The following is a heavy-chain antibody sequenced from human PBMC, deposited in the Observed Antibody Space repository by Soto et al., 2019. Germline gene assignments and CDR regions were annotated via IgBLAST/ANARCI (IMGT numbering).Heavy chain of an antibody. CDR2: TTSSSIYT. CDR3: ARVRREGIAIAQMDV. D-gene: IGHD2-21*01. J-gene: IGHJ6*02. V-gene: IGHV3-21*01. Sequence: EVQLVESGGGLVKPEGSLRLSCAASGFTFSDYTMNWVRQAPGKGLEWVSSTTSSSIYTYYADSVKGRFTISRDNAKSSLYLQMNGLRAEDTAVYYCARVRREGIAIAQMDVWGQGTTVTVSS. CDR1: GFTFSDYT.